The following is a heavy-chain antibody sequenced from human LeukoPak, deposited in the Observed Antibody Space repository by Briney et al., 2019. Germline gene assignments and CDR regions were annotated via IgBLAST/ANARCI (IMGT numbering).Heavy chain of an antibody. D-gene: IGHD1-1*01. Sequence: PSETLSLTCTVSGGSISSSSYYWGWIRQPPGKGLEWIGSIYYSGSTYYNPSLKSRVTISVDTSKNQFSLKLSSVTAADTAVYYCARDGAGTTWVVDWGQGTLVTVSS. CDR2: IYYSGST. CDR1: GGSISSSSYY. V-gene: IGHV4-39*07. CDR3: ARDGAGTTWVVD. J-gene: IGHJ4*02.